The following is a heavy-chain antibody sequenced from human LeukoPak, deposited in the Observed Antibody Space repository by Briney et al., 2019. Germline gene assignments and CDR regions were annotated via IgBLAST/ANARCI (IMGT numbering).Heavy chain of an antibody. CDR2: IHYNGGT. V-gene: IGHV4-39*07. J-gene: IGHJ4*02. D-gene: IGHD6-13*01. Sequence: SETLSLTCTVSGGSVSSSGYYWGWIRQPPGKGLEWIGTIHYNGGTYYNPSLKGRVTISIDTSKNQFSLKLGSVTAADAAVYYCARGESSNWSFDYWGQGTLVTVSS. CDR3: ARGESSNWSFDY. CDR1: GGSVSSSGYY.